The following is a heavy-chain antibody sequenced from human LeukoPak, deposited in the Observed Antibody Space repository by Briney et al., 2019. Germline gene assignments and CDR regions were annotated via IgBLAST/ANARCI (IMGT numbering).Heavy chain of an antibody. V-gene: IGHV4-34*01. J-gene: IGHJ4*02. CDR3: ARGLLGYCSSTSCSH. D-gene: IGHD2-2*01. Sequence: SETLSLTCAVYGGSFSGYYWSWIRQPPGKGLEWIGEINHSGSTNYNPSLKSRVTISVDTSKNQFSLKLSSVTAADTAVYYCARGLLGYCSSTSCSHWGQGTLVTVSS. CDR2: INHSGST. CDR1: GGSFSGYY.